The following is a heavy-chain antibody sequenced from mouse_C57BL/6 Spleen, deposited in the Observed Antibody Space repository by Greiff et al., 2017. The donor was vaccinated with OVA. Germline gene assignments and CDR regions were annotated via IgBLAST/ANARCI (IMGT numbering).Heavy chain of an antibody. J-gene: IGHJ4*01. CDR3: TAPLGGYYAMDY. CDR1: GFTFSNYW. Sequence: EVKLQESGGGLVQPGGSMKLSCVASGFTFSNYWMNWVRQSPEKGLEWVAQIRLKSDNYATHYAESVKGRFTISRDDSKSSVYLQMNNLRAEDTGIYYCTAPLGGYYAMDYWGQGTSVTVSS. CDR2: IRLKSDNYAT. V-gene: IGHV6-3*01. D-gene: IGHD3-3*01.